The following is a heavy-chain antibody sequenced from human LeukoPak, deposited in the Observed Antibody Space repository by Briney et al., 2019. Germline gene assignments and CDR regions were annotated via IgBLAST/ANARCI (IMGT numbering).Heavy chain of an antibody. D-gene: IGHD3-22*01. V-gene: IGHV4-39*01. CDR1: GGSFSGYY. CDR2: IYYSGSI. J-gene: IGHJ4*02. Sequence: AETLSLTCAVYGGSFSGYYWGWLRQPPGKGLEWIGCIYYSGSIYYNPSLKSRVPISVDTSKNQFSLKLSSVTAAETVVYYCARQKYYYDSSGLDYWGQGTLVTVSS. CDR3: ARQKYYYDSSGLDY.